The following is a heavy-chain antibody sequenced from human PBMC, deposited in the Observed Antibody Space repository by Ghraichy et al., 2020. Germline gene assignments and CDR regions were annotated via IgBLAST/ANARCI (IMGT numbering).Heavy chain of an antibody. CDR2: ISSSSSYI. D-gene: IGHD6-6*01. CDR3: AREYSSSSLDY. Sequence: GESLNISCAASGFTFSSYSMNWVRQAPGKGLEWVSSISSSSSYIYYADSVKGRFTISRDNAKNSLYLQMNSLRAEDTAVYYCAREYSSSSLDYWGQGTLVTVSS. V-gene: IGHV3-21*01. CDR1: GFTFSSYS. J-gene: IGHJ4*02.